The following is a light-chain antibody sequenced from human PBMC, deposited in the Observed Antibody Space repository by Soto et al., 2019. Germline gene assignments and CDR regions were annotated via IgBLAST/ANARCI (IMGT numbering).Light chain of an antibody. V-gene: IGLV7-43*01. CDR1: TGAVTRSYG. CDR2: GTD. Sequence: QAVVTQEPSLTVSQGETVTLTCASSTGAVTRSYGPNWLQQKPGQAPRALIYGTDVNHRWTPARFSGSLLGDKAALTLSGVQPDDEADYYCLLSYGGAVVFGGGTKLTVL. CDR3: LLSYGGAVV. J-gene: IGLJ2*01.